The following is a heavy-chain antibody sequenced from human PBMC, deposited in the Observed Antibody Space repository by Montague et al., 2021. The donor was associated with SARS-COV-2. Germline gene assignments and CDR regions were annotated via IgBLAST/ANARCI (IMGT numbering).Heavy chain of an antibody. J-gene: IGHJ4*02. D-gene: IGHD3-10*01. CDR2: IYSGGST. V-gene: IGHV3-53*04. CDR1: GFTVSSNY. Sequence: SLRLSCAASGFTVSSNYMSWVRQAPGKGLEWVSVIYSGGSTYYADSVKGRFTISRHNSKNTLYLQMNSLRAEDTALYYCAGSNWGSGSYYQLDYWGQGTLGTVSS. CDR3: AGSNWGSGSYYQLDY.